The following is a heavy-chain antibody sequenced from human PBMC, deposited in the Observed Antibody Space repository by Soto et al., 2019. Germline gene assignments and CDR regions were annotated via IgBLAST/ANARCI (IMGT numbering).Heavy chain of an antibody. V-gene: IGHV1-18*04. CDR3: ARAPPYYDFWSGTDFDY. CDR1: GYTFTSYG. J-gene: IGHJ4*02. CDR2: ISAYNGNT. Sequence: GGPVKVSCKASGYTFTSYGISWVRQAPGQGLEWMGWISAYNGNTNYAQKLQGRVTMTTDTSTSTAYMELRSLRSDDTAVYYCARAPPYYDFWSGTDFDYWGQGTLVTVSS. D-gene: IGHD3-3*01.